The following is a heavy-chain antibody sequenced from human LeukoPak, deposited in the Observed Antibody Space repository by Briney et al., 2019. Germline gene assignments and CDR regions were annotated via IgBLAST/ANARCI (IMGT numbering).Heavy chain of an antibody. J-gene: IGHJ3*02. V-gene: IGHV1-24*01. CDR1: GYTLTELS. D-gene: IGHD1-26*01. CDR2: FDPEDGET. CDR3: ATDQSIVGANDAFDI. Sequence: ASVKVSGKVSGYTLTELSMHWVRQAPGKGLEWMGGFDPEDGETIYAQKFQGRVTMTEDTSTDTAYMELSSLRSEDTAVYYCATDQSIVGANDAFDIWGQGTMVTVSS.